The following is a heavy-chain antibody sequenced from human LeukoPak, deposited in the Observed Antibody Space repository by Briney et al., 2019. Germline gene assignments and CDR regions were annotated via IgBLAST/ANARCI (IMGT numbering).Heavy chain of an antibody. Sequence: SVKVSCKAYGDTFSNYAISWVRQAPGQGLEWMGGIIPIFGTANYAQKFRGRLTVTADRSTRTAYMDLSSLRSEDTAVYYCARDFWEARPDWFDPWGQGTQVTVSS. J-gene: IGHJ5*02. CDR1: GDTFSNYA. V-gene: IGHV1-69*06. CDR2: IIPIFGTA. D-gene: IGHD6-6*01. CDR3: ARDFWEARPDWFDP.